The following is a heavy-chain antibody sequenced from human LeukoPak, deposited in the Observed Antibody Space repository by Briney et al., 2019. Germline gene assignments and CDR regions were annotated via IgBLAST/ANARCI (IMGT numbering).Heavy chain of an antibody. CDR1: GGTFSSYA. D-gene: IGHD2-2*01. CDR3: ARDRMKKLGYCSSTSCYGMDV. Sequence: SVKVSCKASGGTFSSYAISWVRQAPGQGREWMGGIIPIFGTANYAQKFQGRVTITADESTSTAYMELSSLRSEDTAVYYCARDRMKKLGYCSSTSCYGMDVWGKGTTVTVSS. J-gene: IGHJ6*04. V-gene: IGHV1-69*13. CDR2: IIPIFGTA.